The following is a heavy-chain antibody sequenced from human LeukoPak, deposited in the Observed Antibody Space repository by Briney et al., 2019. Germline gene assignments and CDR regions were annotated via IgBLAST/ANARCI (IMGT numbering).Heavy chain of an antibody. CDR1: GFTFSNSA. CDR3: AKGSSTSCYSGSDY. J-gene: IGHJ4*02. Sequence: GGSLRLSCAASGFTFSNSAMNWVRRAPGKGLEWVSAICGNGDTKYSDPVKGRFTISRDNSKNTLYLYMSSLSAEDTAEYYCAKGSSTSCYSGSDYWGQGTLVTVSS. CDR2: ICGNGDT. V-gene: IGHV3-23*01. D-gene: IGHD2-2*01.